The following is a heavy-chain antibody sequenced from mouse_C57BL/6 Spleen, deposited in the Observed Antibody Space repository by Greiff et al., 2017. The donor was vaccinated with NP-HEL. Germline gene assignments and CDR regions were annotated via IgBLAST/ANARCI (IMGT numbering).Heavy chain of an antibody. D-gene: IGHD2-2*01. CDR2: INPGSGGT. V-gene: IGHV1-54*01. Sequence: QVQLQQSGAELVRPGTSVKVSCKASGYAFTNYLIEWVKQRPGQGLEWIGVINPGSGGTNYNEKFKGKATLTADKSSSTAYMQLSSLTSEDSAVYFCARLGGYVGLDYAMDYWGQGTSVTVSS. CDR1: GYAFTNYL. J-gene: IGHJ4*01. CDR3: ARLGGYVGLDYAMDY.